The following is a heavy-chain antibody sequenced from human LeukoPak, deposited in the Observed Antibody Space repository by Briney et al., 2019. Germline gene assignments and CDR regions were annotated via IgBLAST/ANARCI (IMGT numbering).Heavy chain of an antibody. CDR3: ARDSVYSGSSLDY. CDR1: GGSISSYY. CDR2: IYYSGST. D-gene: IGHD1-26*01. J-gene: IGHJ4*02. V-gene: IGHV4-59*12. Sequence: SETLSLTCTVSGGSISSYYWSWIRQRPGKGLEWIGYIYYSGSTYYNPSLKSRVTISADTSKNQFSLKLSSVSAADTAVYYCARDSVYSGSSLDYWGQGALVTVSS.